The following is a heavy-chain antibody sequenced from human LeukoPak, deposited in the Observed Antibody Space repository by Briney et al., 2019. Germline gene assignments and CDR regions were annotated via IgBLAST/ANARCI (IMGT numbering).Heavy chain of an antibody. V-gene: IGHV1-18*01. CDR3: ARTIDYGDSEVLDY. Sequence: GASVKVSCKASGYTFSSYGVSWVRQAPGQGLEWMGWISAYNGDTNYAQKVQGRVTMTTDTSTSTACMDLRSLRSDDTAVYYCARTIDYGDSEVLDYWGQGTLVTVSS. CDR1: GYTFSSYG. D-gene: IGHD4-17*01. CDR2: ISAYNGDT. J-gene: IGHJ4*02.